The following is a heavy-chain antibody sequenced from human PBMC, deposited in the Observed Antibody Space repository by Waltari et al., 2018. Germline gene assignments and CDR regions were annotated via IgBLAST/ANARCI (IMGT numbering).Heavy chain of an antibody. V-gene: IGHV4-59*01. CDR1: SASISNFS. D-gene: IGHD5-18*01. CDR3: ARGGRQYSYGFSAFDI. J-gene: IGHJ3*02. CDR2: IYYSGST. Sequence: QVQLQESGPGLVKPSETLSLTCTVSSASISNFSWSWIRQPPGKGLEWIGYIYYSGSTNYNPSLKSRVTLSLDTSKNHFSLKLTSVTAADTAMYYCARGGRQYSYGFSAFDIWGQGTMVTVSS.